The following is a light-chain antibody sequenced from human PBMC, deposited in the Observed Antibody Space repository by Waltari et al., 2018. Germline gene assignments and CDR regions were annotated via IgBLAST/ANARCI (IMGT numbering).Light chain of an antibody. J-gene: IGKJ4*01. CDR3: QQYYNYPFS. Sequence: AIQLTQSPSSFSASTGDRVSVTCRASQTISSYLAWYRQSPGKAPNLLIYAASTLQNGVPSRFSGSGSGTDFNLTISCLQSEDFATYYCQQYYNYPFSFGGGTKVVIK. CDR2: AAS. V-gene: IGKV1-8*01. CDR1: QTISSY.